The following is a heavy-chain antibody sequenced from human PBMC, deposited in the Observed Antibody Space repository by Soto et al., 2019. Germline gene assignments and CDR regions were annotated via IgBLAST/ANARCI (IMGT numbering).Heavy chain of an antibody. CDR2: ISSRSDI. Sequence: PGGSLRLSCVGSGFTFSTYSINWVRRAPGKGLEWVSSISSRSDIYYADSVKGRFTISRDNAKNSVSLQMNSLRAEDTAVYYCAREYTAWPLAYGLDVWGQGTTVT. V-gene: IGHV3-21*01. CDR1: GFTFSTYS. J-gene: IGHJ6*02. CDR3: AREYTAWPLAYGLDV. D-gene: IGHD2-2*02.